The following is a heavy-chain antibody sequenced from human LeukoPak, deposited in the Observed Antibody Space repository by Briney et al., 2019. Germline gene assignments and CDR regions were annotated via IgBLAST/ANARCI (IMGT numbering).Heavy chain of an antibody. CDR3: AVTTVGFALDY. V-gene: IGHV3-48*03. Sequence: GGSLRLSCAASGFTFSSYEMNWVRQAPGKGLEWVSYISSSGSTIDYADSVKGRFTISRDNAKNSLYLQMNSLRAEDTAVYYCAVTTVGFALDYWGQGTLVTVSS. J-gene: IGHJ4*02. CDR2: ISSSGSTI. D-gene: IGHD4-17*01. CDR1: GFTFSSYE.